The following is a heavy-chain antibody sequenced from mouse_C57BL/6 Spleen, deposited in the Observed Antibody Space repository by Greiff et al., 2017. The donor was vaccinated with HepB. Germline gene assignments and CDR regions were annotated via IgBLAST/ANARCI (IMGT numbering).Heavy chain of an antibody. CDR3: ARSGTTVAGGYAMDY. V-gene: IGHV1-55*01. CDR1: GYTFTSYW. Sequence: QVQLQQPGAELVKPGASVKMSCKASGYTFTSYWITWVKQRPGQGLEWIGDIYLSSDSTNYNEKFKSKATLTVDTSSTTAYMQLSSLTSEYSAVYYCARSGTTVAGGYAMDYWGQGTSVTVSS. J-gene: IGHJ4*01. D-gene: IGHD1-1*01. CDR2: IYLSSDST.